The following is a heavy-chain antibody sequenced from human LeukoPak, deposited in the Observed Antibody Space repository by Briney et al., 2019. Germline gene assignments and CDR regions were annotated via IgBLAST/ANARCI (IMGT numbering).Heavy chain of an antibody. D-gene: IGHD6-13*01. CDR2: INPNSGGK. Sequence: ASVKVSCKASGYTFTGYYMHWVRQAPGQGLEWMGRINPNSGGKNYALKFQGRVTMNRDRSIRTAYMEVSRLRSDDTAVYYCARVPVGSWYSAQPLKLDYWGQGTLVTVSS. J-gene: IGHJ4*02. V-gene: IGHV1-2*06. CDR3: ARVPVGSWYSAQPLKLDY. CDR1: GYTFTGYY.